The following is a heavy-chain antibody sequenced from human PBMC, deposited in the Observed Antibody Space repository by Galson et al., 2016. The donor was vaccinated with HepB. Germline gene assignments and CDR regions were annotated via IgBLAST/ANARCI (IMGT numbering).Heavy chain of an antibody. Sequence: SLRLSCAASGFTFSDYYMSWIRQAPGKGLEWVSYISSTGTYTNYADSVKGRFTISRDNAKNSLYLQMNTLRVDDTAVYYCATSLKQWLGWFDPWGQGTLVTVSS. J-gene: IGHJ5*02. D-gene: IGHD6-19*01. CDR3: ATSLKQWLGWFDP. V-gene: IGHV3-11*06. CDR1: GFTFSDYY. CDR2: ISSTGTYT.